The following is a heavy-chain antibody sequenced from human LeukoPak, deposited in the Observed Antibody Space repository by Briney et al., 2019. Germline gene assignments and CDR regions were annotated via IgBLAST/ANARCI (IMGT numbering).Heavy chain of an antibody. CDR2: ISSSSSYI. V-gene: IGHV3-21*01. D-gene: IGHD3-22*01. CDR1: GFTFSSYW. J-gene: IGHJ4*02. Sequence: PGGSLRLSCAASGFTFSSYWMSWVRQAPGKGLEWVSSISSSSSYIYYADSVKGRFTISRDNAKNSLYLQMNSLRAEDTAVYYCARVRGSSGYYYALGYWGQGTLVTVSS. CDR3: ARVRGSSGYYYALGY.